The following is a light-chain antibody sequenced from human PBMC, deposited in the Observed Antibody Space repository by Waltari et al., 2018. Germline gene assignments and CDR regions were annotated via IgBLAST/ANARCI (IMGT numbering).Light chain of an antibody. CDR3: QQHYTAPIT. CDR1: QSVLHSSKNKNY. J-gene: IGKJ5*01. Sequence: DIVMTQSPDSLAVSLGERATINCKSSQSVLHSSKNKNYVAWYQQKPVQPLQLPMYWAATRESGVPDGFSVSGSGTDFTLTIGSLQAEDVAVYYCQQHYTAPITFGQGTRLDIK. V-gene: IGKV4-1*01. CDR2: WAA.